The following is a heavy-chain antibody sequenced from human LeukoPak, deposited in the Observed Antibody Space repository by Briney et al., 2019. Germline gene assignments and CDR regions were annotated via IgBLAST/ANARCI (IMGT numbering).Heavy chain of an antibody. D-gene: IGHD2-2*01. V-gene: IGHV3-20*01. CDR2: IIWIVAST. CDR1: GFTFDNYA. Sequence: PGGSLRLSCAASGFTFDNYAMSWVRQAPGKGLEWVSGIIWIVASTGYADSVKGRFTISRDNAKNSLYLQMNSLRAEDTALYHCARGYCCSTSCLYGMHVWGQGTTVTVSS. J-gene: IGHJ6*02. CDR3: ARGYCCSTSCLYGMHV.